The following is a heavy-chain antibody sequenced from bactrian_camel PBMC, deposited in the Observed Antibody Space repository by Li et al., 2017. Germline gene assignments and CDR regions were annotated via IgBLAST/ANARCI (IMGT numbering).Heavy chain of an antibody. Sequence: HVQLVESGGGTVETGESLTLSCTTSNLPFDTLAAGWFRRAAPDKEREGVACITRSGTTTHYADSVKGRFTISRDNFKNTLHLQMNSLKPEDTAMYYCAADGLGSWCFGGYWGQGTQVTVS. CDR3: AADGLGSWCFGGY. CDR2: ITRSGTTT. J-gene: IGHJ4*01. V-gene: IGHV3S60*01. D-gene: IGHD3*01. CDR1: NLPFDTLA.